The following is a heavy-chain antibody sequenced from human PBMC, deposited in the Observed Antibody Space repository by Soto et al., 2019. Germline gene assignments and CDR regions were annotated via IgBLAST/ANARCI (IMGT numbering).Heavy chain of an antibody. D-gene: IGHD3-10*01. V-gene: IGHV4-39*01. Sequence: SETLSLTCTVSGDSIRSSSYWGWIRQPPGKGLEWIGSIYSTGNTYYNPSLNSQVTISVDTSKNQFSLNLISVTAADTAVYYCARLRLFRGVRPRYYGMDVWGQGTTVTVSS. CDR3: ARLRLFRGVRPRYYGMDV. CDR2: IYSTGNT. CDR1: GDSIRSSSY. J-gene: IGHJ6*02.